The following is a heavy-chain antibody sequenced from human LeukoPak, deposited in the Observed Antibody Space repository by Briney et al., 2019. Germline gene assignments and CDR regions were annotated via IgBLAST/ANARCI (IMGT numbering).Heavy chain of an antibody. Sequence: SETLSLTCTVSGGSISSGGYYWSWIRQPPGKSLEWIGYIYHSGSTYYNPSLKSRVTISVDRSKNQFSLKLSSVTAADTAVYYCARDGVVPGDYWGQGTLVTVSS. D-gene: IGHD2-2*01. CDR3: ARDGVVPGDY. J-gene: IGHJ4*02. CDR2: IYHSGST. V-gene: IGHV4-30-2*01. CDR1: GGSISSGGYY.